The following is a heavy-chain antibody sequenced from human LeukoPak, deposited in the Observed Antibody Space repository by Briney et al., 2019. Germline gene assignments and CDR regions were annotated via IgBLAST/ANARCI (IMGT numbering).Heavy chain of an antibody. CDR3: ARFNMIQLWLRAFDI. V-gene: IGHV1-2*02. CDR1: GYTFTGYY. Sequence: ASVKVSCKASGYTFTGYYMHWVRQAPGQGLEWMGWINPNSGGTNYAQKFQGRVTMTRDTSISTAYMELSRLRSDDTAVYYCARFNMIQLWLRAFDIWGQGTMVTVSS. J-gene: IGHJ3*02. CDR2: INPNSGGT. D-gene: IGHD5-18*01.